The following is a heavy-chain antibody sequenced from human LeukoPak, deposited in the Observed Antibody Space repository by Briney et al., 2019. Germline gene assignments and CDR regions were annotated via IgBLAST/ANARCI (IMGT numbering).Heavy chain of an antibody. CDR2: INHSGST. CDR3: ARAIVVVTAFNYGMDV. Sequence: SETLSLTCAVYGGSFSGYYWTWIRQPPGKGLEWIGEINHSGSTNYNPSLKGRVIISVDTSKNQFSLKLSSVTAADTAVYYCARAIVVVTAFNYGMDVWGQGTTVTVSS. CDR1: GGSFSGYY. J-gene: IGHJ6*02. D-gene: IGHD2-21*02. V-gene: IGHV4-34*01.